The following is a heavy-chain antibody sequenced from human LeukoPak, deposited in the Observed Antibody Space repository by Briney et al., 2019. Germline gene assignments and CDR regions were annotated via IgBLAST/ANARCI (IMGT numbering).Heavy chain of an antibody. Sequence: SETLSLTCTVSGGSISTSSYYWGWIRQPPGKGLECIGNIYYSGSTYYNPSLKSRVTISVDTSKNQFSLQLSSVPAADTAVYYCARRIAGTSFDYWGQGTLVTVSS. CDR1: GGSISTSSYY. D-gene: IGHD6-13*01. CDR2: IYYSGST. CDR3: ARRIAGTSFDY. J-gene: IGHJ4*02. V-gene: IGHV4-39*07.